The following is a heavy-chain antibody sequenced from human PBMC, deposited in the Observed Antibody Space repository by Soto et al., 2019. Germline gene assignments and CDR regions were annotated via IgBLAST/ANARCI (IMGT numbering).Heavy chain of an antibody. CDR3: AGSMIPRVFHYGPEV. D-gene: IGHD3-22*01. J-gene: IGHJ6*01. CDR1: GYTFTRYA. Sequence: ASVRVSCKASGYTFTRYAMHWVRQAPGQRLEWMGWINASNGNTKYSQKFQGRVTIIRDTSASTAYMELSSLRSAETAVYYCAGSMIPRVFHYGPEVWGEGTTVIVCS. CDR2: INASNGNT. V-gene: IGHV1-3*01.